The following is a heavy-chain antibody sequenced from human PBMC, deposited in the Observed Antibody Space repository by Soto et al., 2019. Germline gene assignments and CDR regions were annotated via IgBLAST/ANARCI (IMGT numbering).Heavy chain of an antibody. Sequence: SVKVSCKASGFTFTSSAVQWVRQARGQRLEWIGWIVVGSGNTNYAQKFQERVTITRDMSTSTAYMELSSLRSEDTAVYYCAAQRFGEFVSDPWGQGTLVTVSS. CDR3: AAQRFGEFVSDP. CDR1: GFTFTSSA. D-gene: IGHD3-10*01. V-gene: IGHV1-58*01. CDR2: IVVGSGNT. J-gene: IGHJ5*02.